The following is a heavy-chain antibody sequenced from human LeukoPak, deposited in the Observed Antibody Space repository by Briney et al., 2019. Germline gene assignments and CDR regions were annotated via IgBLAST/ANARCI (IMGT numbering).Heavy chain of an antibody. CDR1: GFTFSSYA. J-gene: IGHJ4*02. V-gene: IGHV3-23*01. CDR2: ISGSSGTT. Sequence: GGSLRLSCAASGFTFSSYAMSWVRQAPGKGLEWVSTISGSSGTTYYADSMEGRFTISRDNSKNTLYLQMNSLRAEDTAVYYCAKTADTSDWLKIGYWGQGTLVTVSS. CDR3: AKTADTSDWLKIGY. D-gene: IGHD6-19*01.